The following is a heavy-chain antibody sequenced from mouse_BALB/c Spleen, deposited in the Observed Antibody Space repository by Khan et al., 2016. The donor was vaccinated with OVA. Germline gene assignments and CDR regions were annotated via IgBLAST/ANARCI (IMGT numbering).Heavy chain of an antibody. D-gene: IGHD1-3*01. CDR2: ICAGGST. CDR3: ARIENI. CDR1: GFSLTSNC. Sequence: VQLQESGPGLVAPSQSLSITCTVSGFSLTSNCVHWVRQPPGKGLEWLGVICAGGSTNYNSALMSRLSISKANSKSQVFLKMNSLTTDDTAMYYCARIENIWGQGTTLTVSS. V-gene: IGHV2-9*02. J-gene: IGHJ2*01.